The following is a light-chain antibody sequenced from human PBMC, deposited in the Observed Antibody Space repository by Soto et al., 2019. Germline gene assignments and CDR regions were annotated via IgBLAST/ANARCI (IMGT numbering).Light chain of an antibody. CDR2: VVS. V-gene: IGKV1-39*01. Sequence: IQLTQSPSSLSASVGDRVTITCRASQTISRNLNWYQQKPGEAPRLLMYVVSTLQGGVPSRFSGSESGTDYTLTISSVQPDDFATYYCQQSYSIPYTFGRGTKLEIK. CDR3: QQSYSIPYT. J-gene: IGKJ2*01. CDR1: QTISRN.